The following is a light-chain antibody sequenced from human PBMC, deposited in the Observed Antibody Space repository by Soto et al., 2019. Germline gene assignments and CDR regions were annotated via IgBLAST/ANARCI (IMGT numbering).Light chain of an antibody. CDR3: QQYNSYST. V-gene: IGKV1-5*01. CDR1: QSISSW. J-gene: IGKJ1*01. Sequence: DIQMTQSPSTLCASIGERVTITCRASQSISSWLAWYQQKPGKAPKLLIYDASSLESGVPSRFSGSGSGTEFTLTISSLQPDDFATYYCQQYNSYSTFGQGTKVDIK. CDR2: DAS.